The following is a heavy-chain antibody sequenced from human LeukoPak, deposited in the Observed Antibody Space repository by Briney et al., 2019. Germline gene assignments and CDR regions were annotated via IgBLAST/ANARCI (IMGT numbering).Heavy chain of an antibody. Sequence: PGGSLRLSCAASGFTFSSYSINWVRQAPGKGLEWVSSITSTSSYIYYADSVKGRFTISRDNAKNSLYLQMNSLRAEDTAVYYCARERRSTGAVSGYVDYWGQGTLVTVSS. CDR1: GFTFSSYS. CDR3: ARERRSTGAVSGYVDY. J-gene: IGHJ4*02. CDR2: ITSTSSYI. V-gene: IGHV3-21*01. D-gene: IGHD3-9*01.